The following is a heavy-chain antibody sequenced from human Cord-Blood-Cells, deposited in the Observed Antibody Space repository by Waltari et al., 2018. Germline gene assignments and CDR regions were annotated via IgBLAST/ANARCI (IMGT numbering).Heavy chain of an antibody. CDR3: ARGGVVYAYNWFDP. CDR2: IYHSGST. V-gene: IGHV4-30-2*01. D-gene: IGHD2-8*02. J-gene: IGHJ5*02. Sequence: QLQLQESGSGLVKPSQTLSLTCAVSGGPISSGGYSWSWIRQPPGKGLEWIGYIYHSGSTYYNPSRKSRVTISVDRSKNQFSLKLSSVTAADTAVYYCARGGVVYAYNWFDPWGQGTLVTVSS. CDR1: GGPISSGGYS.